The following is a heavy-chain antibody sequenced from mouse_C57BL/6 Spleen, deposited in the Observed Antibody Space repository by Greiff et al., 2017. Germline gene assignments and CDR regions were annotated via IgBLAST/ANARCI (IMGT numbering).Heavy chain of an antibody. CDR1: GFTFSDYG. V-gene: IGHV5-17*01. Sequence: EVQGVESGGGLVKPGGSLKLSCAASGFTFSDYGMHWVRQAPEKGLEWVAYISSGSSTIYYADTVKGRFTISRDNAKNTLFLQLTSLRSEDTAMYYCATHYDYDVLYAMDYWGQGTSVTVSS. D-gene: IGHD2-4*01. CDR3: ATHYDYDVLYAMDY. J-gene: IGHJ4*01. CDR2: ISSGSSTI.